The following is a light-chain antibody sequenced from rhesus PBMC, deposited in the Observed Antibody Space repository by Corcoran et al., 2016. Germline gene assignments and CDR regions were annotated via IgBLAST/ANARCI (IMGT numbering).Light chain of an antibody. V-gene: IGKV3S9*01. Sequence: EIVMTQSPATLSLSPGERVTLSCRASQSVSSYVAWYQQKPEQAPRLLIYGASSRATGIPDRFSGSGSGTDFTLIIISLEPEDVGVYYCQQYNNWNSFGQGTKVEIK. CDR2: GAS. CDR3: QQYNNWNS. CDR1: QSVSSY. J-gene: IGKJ2*01.